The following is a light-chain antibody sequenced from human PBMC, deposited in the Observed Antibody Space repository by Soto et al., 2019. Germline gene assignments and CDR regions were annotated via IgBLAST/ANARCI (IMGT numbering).Light chain of an antibody. V-gene: IGLV1-51*01. Sequence: QSVLTQPPSVSAAPGQKVTISCSGTSSNVGLHFVSWYQQFPGTAPKLLIYDNDQRPSGIPDRFSGSMSGTSATLGITGLQTGDEADYYCGTWDNSLSAGVFGGGTKLTVL. CDR1: SSNVGLHF. CDR3: GTWDNSLSAGV. CDR2: DND. J-gene: IGLJ3*02.